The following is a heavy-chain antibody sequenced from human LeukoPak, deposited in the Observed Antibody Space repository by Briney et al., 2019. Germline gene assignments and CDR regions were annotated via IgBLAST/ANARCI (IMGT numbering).Heavy chain of an antibody. CDR2: IYYSGST. D-gene: IGHD3-22*01. V-gene: IGHV4-59*01. CDR3: ARQSDYYDSSGYYYARPYFDY. CDR1: GGSISSYY. Sequence: KPSETLSLTCTVSGGSISSYYWSWIRQPPGKGLEWIGYIYYSGSTNYKPSLKSRVTISVDTSKNQFSLKPSSVTAADTAVYYCARQSDYYDSSGYYYARPYFDYWGQGTLVTVSS. J-gene: IGHJ4*02.